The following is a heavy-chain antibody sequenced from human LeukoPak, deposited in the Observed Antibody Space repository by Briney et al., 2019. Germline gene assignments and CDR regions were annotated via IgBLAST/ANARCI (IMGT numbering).Heavy chain of an antibody. J-gene: IGHJ6*02. D-gene: IGHD3-22*01. CDR1: GFTFSSYA. CDR2: ISGSGGST. Sequence: PGGSLRLSCAASGFTFSSYAMSWVRQAPGKGLEWVSAISGSGGSTYYADSVKGRFTISRDNSKNTLYLQMNSLRAEDTAVYYCAKGGYSYLWLYGMDVWGQGTTVTVSS. CDR3: AKGGYSYLWLYGMDV. V-gene: IGHV3-23*01.